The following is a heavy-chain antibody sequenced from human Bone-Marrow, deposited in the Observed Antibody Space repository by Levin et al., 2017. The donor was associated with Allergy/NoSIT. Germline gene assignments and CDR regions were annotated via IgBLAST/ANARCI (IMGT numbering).Heavy chain of an antibody. CDR1: GGSISSSSYY. J-gene: IGHJ3*02. CDR2: IYYSGST. D-gene: IGHD3-10*01. CDR3: ARRTEYYYGSGSYYNVGSDAFDI. V-gene: IGHV4-39*01. Sequence: PSETLSLTCTVSGGSISSSSYYWGWIRQPPGKGLEWIGSIYYSGSTYYNPSLKSRVTISVDTSKNQFSLKLSSVTAADTAVYYCARRTEYYYGSGSYYNVGSDAFDIWGQGTMVTVSS.